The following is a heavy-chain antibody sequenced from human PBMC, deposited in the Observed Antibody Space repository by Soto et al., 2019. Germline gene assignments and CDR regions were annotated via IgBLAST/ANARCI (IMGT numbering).Heavy chain of an antibody. D-gene: IGHD3-10*01. J-gene: IGHJ6*04. Sequence: SVNVSWKASGYSFSVFLVGWRRQAHGEGLQWMGRINPRSGGTTSARKFQGWVTMTRDTSISTAYLEVTGLKSDDTAIYFCARGVSTDCSHGVCPNNYYFDMGVWGEGTTVTVSS. V-gene: IGHV1-2*04. CDR1: GYSFSVFL. CDR2: INPRSGGT. CDR3: ARGVSTDCSHGVCPNNYYFDMGV.